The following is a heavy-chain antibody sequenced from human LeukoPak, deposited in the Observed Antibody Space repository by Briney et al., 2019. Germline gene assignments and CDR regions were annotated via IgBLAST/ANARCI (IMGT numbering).Heavy chain of an antibody. CDR3: ATMVRGVITNIDY. Sequence: SSETLSLTCTVPGGSISSSSYYWGWIRQPPGKGLEWIGSIYYSGSTYYNPSLKSRVTISVDTSKNQFSLKLSSVTAADTAVYYCATMVRGVITNIDYWGQGTLVTVSS. CDR2: IYYSGST. V-gene: IGHV4-39*01. CDR1: GGSISSSSYY. J-gene: IGHJ4*02. D-gene: IGHD3-10*01.